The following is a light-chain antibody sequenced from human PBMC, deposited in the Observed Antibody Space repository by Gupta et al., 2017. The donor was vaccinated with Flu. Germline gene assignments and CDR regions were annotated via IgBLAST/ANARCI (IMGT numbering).Light chain of an antibody. CDR2: EVS. J-gene: IGLJ2*01. V-gene: IGLV2-14*01. CDR3: SSYTSNTVL. CDR1: NSDIGGYNY. Sequence: QSALTQPASVSGSPGQSITISCTGTNSDIGGYNYVSWYQQHPGKAPKLMIYEVSNRPSGVSIRFSGSKSGNTASLTISGLQAEDEADYYCSSYTSNTVLFGGGTKLTVL.